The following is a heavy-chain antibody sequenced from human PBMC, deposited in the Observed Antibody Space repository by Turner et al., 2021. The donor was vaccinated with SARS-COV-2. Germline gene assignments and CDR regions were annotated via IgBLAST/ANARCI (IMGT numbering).Heavy chain of an antibody. CDR2: IYSGGST. CDR3: ARDLMEVGGMDV. J-gene: IGHJ6*02. D-gene: IGHD3-3*01. Sequence: EVQLGASGVGLIQPGGSLRLSCAASGFTVSSNYMSWVRQAPGKGLEGVSVIYSGGSTYSADSVKGRFTISRDNSKNTLYLHMNSLRAEDTAVYYCARDLMEVGGMDVWGQGTTVTVSS. V-gene: IGHV3-53*01. CDR1: GFTVSSNY.